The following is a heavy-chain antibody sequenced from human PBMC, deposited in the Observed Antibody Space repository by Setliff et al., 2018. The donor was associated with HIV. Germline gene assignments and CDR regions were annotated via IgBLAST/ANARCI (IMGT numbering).Heavy chain of an antibody. Sequence: SETLSLTCAVYGGSFSGYHWNWIRQFPGKGLEWIGEINHTGNTQYNPSLKSRVTMSEETSKDQFSLKLKSVTAADTAIYFCARGKGGLVGPAEFDYWGPGTLVTVSS. J-gene: IGHJ4*02. D-gene: IGHD1-26*01. V-gene: IGHV4-34*01. CDR1: GGSFSGYH. CDR3: ARGKGGLVGPAEFDY. CDR2: INHTGNT.